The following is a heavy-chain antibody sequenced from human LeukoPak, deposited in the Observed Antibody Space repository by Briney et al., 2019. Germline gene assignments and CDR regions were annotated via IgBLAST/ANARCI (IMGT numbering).Heavy chain of an antibody. Sequence: GGSLRLSCAASGFTFSSYWMHWVRQAPGKGLEWVSFISTSSSYIHYADSVKGRFTISRDNARNSLYLQMNSLRAEDTAVYYCARVVDTPMVLYGAFDIWGQGTMVTVSS. J-gene: IGHJ3*02. D-gene: IGHD5-18*01. CDR3: ARVVDTPMVLYGAFDI. V-gene: IGHV3-21*01. CDR1: GFTFSSYW. CDR2: ISTSSSYI.